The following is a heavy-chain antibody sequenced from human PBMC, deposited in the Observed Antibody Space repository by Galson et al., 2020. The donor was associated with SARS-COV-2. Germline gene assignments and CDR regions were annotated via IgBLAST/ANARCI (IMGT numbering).Heavy chain of an antibody. J-gene: IGHJ4*02. V-gene: IGHV3-23*01. CDR2: ISGSGGST. CDR1: GFTFSSYA. CDR3: AKLGDYYGSGSYLIKEYYFDY. D-gene: IGHD3-10*01. Sequence: GGSLRLSCAASGFTFSSYAMSWVRQAPGKGLEWVSAISGSGGSTYYADSVKGRFTISRDNSKNTLYLQMNSLRAEDTAVYYCAKLGDYYGSGSYLIKEYYFDYWGQGTLVTVSS.